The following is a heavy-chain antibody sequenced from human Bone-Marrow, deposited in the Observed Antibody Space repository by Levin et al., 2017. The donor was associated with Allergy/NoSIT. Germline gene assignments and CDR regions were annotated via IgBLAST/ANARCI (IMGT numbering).Heavy chain of an antibody. D-gene: IGHD1-1*01. J-gene: IGHJ4*02. CDR1: GLTFTNYA. V-gene: IGHV3-23*01. CDR3: ATRASSNNWFYFDY. CDR2: ISVSGGST. Sequence: GGSLRLSCAASGLTFTNYAMAWVRQAPGKGLEWVSAISVSGGSTYYADSVKGRFTISRANSKNTLFLQMNSLRAEDTAGYYCATRASSNNWFYFDYWGQGTLVTVSS.